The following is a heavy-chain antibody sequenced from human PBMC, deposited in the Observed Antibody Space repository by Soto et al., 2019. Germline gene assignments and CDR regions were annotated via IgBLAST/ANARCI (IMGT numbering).Heavy chain of an antibody. J-gene: IGHJ4*02. V-gene: IGHV1-3*01. CDR2: INPDNGDT. CDR3: ARFASIVGGSFDY. Sequence: ASVKVSCKASGYTFTSYAMHWVRQAPGQGLEWMGWINPDNGDTKYAQKFQGRVTITRDTSASTAYMELSSLRSEDTAVYYCARFASIVGGSFDYWGQGTLVTVSS. CDR1: GYTFTSYA. D-gene: IGHD1-26*01.